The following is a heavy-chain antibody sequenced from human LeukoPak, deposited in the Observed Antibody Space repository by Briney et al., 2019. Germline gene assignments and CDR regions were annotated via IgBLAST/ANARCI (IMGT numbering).Heavy chain of an antibody. CDR1: GGSISNHF. J-gene: IGHJ5*02. CDR3: ARSEGSGGTYSYH. D-gene: IGHD1-26*01. CDR2: IYTSGST. V-gene: IGHV4-4*07. Sequence: SETLSLTCTVSGGSISNHFCSWIRQPAGRGLEWIGRIYTSGSTNYNSSLKSRVTMSVDTSKNLFSLKLSSVTAADTAVYYCARSEGSGGTYSYHWGQGILVTVSS.